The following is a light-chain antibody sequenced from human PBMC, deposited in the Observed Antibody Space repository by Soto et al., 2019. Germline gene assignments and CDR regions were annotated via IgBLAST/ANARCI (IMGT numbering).Light chain of an antibody. J-gene: IGLJ1*01. CDR3: ASYSNSNTYV. CDR2: DVS. CDR1: NSDVGAYKY. Sequence: QSVLTQPASVSGSPGQSITISCTGTNSDVGAYKYVSWYQQHPGKAPKLMIFDVSNRPSGVSNRISGSKSGNTASLTISGLRAEDEADYSCASYSNSNTYVFGTGTKVTVL. V-gene: IGLV2-14*03.